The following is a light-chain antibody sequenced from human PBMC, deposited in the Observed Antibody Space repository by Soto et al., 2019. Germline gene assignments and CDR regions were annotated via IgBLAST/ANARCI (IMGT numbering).Light chain of an antibody. V-gene: IGKV3-15*01. CDR3: QQYNTWPT. CDR2: GAS. Sequence: EIVMTQSPATLSVSLGERATLSCRASQSVSSNLAWYQQKPGQAPRLLIYGASTRATGIPARCSGSGSGKEFTITISSLQSEDFAVYYCQQYNTWPTFGQGTKVEIK. J-gene: IGKJ1*01. CDR1: QSVSSN.